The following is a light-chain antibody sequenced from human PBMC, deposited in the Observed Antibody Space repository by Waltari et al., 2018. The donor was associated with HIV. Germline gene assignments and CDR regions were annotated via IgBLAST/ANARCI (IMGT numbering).Light chain of an antibody. V-gene: IGLV2-14*01. CDR1: SSDVGGYNH. CDR2: EFS. CDR3: SSYTSSSSWV. Sequence: QSALTQPASVSGSPGQSITISCTGTSSDVGGYNHVSWYQQHPGKAPKLRIYEFSNRPSGVSNRFSVAKSGNTASLTISGLQAEDEADYYCSSYTSSSSWVFGGGTKLTVL. J-gene: IGLJ3*02.